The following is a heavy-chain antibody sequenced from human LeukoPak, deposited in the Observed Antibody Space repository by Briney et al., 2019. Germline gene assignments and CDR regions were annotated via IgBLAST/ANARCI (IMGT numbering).Heavy chain of an antibody. CDR1: GGTFSSYA. J-gene: IGHJ6*02. Sequence: GSSVKVSCKASGGTFSSYAISWVRQAPGQGLEWMGGIIPIFGIANYAQKFQGRVTITADKSTSTAYMELSSLRSEDTAVYYCARDHFPHVYYYDSSGYLAGMDVWGQGTTVTVPS. V-gene: IGHV1-69*17. CDR2: IIPIFGIA. D-gene: IGHD3-22*01. CDR3: ARDHFPHVYYYDSSGYLAGMDV.